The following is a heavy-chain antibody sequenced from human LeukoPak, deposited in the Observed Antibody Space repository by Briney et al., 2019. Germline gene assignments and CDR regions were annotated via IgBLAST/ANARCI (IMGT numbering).Heavy chain of an antibody. CDR3: ARGCSSTSCYNNWFDP. Sequence: SETLSLTCTVSGGSISSYYWSWIRQPPGKGLEWIGYIYYSGTTNYNPSLKSRVTISVDTSKNQFSLKLSSVTAADTAVYYCARGCSSTSCYNNWFDPWGQGTLVTASS. D-gene: IGHD2-2*01. V-gene: IGHV4-59*01. CDR1: GGSISSYY. J-gene: IGHJ5*02. CDR2: IYYSGTT.